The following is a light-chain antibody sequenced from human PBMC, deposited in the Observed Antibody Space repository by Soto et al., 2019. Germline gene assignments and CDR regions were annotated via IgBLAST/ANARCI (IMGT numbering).Light chain of an antibody. J-gene: IGKJ1*01. CDR1: QSVSSH. CDR3: QQYGSSPRT. V-gene: IGKV3-20*01. CDR2: DAS. Sequence: SLSCRASQSVSSHLAWFQQRPGQAPRLLIYDASNRATGIPARFSGSGSGTDFTLTISRLEPEDFAVYYCQQYGSSPRTFGQWTK.